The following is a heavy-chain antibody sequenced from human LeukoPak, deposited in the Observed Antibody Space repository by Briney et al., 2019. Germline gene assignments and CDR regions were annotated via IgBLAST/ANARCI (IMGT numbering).Heavy chain of an antibody. CDR1: GFTFITYG. CDR2: IRHDGANK. D-gene: IGHD3-10*01. J-gene: IGHJ4*02. CDR3: AKDYGYYGSGSLLDY. V-gene: IGHV3-30*02. Sequence: GGSLRLSCAASGFTFITYGMHWVRQVPGKGLEWVAFIRHDGANKYYTDPVKGRFTISRDNSKNTVYLQMSSLRAGDTAVYYCAKDYGYYGSGSLLDYWGQGTRVTVSS.